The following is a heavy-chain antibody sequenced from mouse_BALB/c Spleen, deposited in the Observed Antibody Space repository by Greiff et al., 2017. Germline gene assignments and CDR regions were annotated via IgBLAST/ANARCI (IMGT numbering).Heavy chain of an antibody. D-gene: IGHD1-1*01. CDR3: ARSSSLRYWYFDV. CDR1: GYTFTSYV. J-gene: IGHJ1*01. V-gene: IGHV1-14*01. Sequence: EVQLQQSGPELVKPGASVKMSCKASGYTFTSYVMHWVKQKPGQGLEWIGYINPYNDGTKYNEKFKGKATLTSDKSSSTAYMELSSLTSEDSAVYYCARSSSLRYWYFDVWGAGTTVTVSS. CDR2: INPYNDGT.